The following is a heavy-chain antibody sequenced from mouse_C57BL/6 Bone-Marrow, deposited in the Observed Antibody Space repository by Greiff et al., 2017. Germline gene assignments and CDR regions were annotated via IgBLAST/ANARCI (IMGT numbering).Heavy chain of an antibody. Sequence: EVLLQQSGAELVRPGASVKLSCTASGFNIKDDYMHWVKQRPEQGLEWIGWIDPENGDTEYASKFQGKATITADTSSNTAYLQLSSLTSEDTAVYYCTTILRSYFDYWGQGTTLTVSS. V-gene: IGHV14-4*01. CDR2: IDPENGDT. J-gene: IGHJ2*01. CDR1: GFNIKDDY. CDR3: TTILRSYFDY. D-gene: IGHD1-1*01.